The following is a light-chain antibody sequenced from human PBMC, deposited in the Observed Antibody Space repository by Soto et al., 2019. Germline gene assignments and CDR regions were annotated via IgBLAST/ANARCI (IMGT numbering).Light chain of an antibody. CDR3: QSYASTLSARYV. J-gene: IGLJ1*01. CDR1: SSNIGAGYD. Sequence: QPVLTQPPSVSGAPGQRVTISCTGSSSNIGAGYDVHWYQQRPGTAHKILIFGNINRPSGVPDRFSGPNSGTSAYLAITGLQAEDECDYYCQSYASTLSARYVFGTGTKLTVL. V-gene: IGLV1-40*01. CDR2: GNI.